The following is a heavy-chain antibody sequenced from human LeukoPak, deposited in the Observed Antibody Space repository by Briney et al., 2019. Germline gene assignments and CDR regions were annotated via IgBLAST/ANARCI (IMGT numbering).Heavy chain of an antibody. CDR1: GGSISSYY. Sequence: PSETLSLTCTVSGGSISSYYWSWIRQPAGKGLEWIGRIYTSGSTNYNPSLKSRVTVSVDTSKHQFSLKLSSVTAADTAVYYCARGSDSSSWSFFDYWGQGTLVTVSS. V-gene: IGHV4-4*07. D-gene: IGHD6-13*01. CDR2: IYTSGST. J-gene: IGHJ4*02. CDR3: ARGSDSSSWSFFDY.